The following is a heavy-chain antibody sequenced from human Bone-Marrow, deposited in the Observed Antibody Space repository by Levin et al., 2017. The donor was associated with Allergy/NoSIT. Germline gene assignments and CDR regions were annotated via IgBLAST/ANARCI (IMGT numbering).Heavy chain of an antibody. J-gene: IGHJ6*02. V-gene: IGHV3-53*01. CDR3: ARETPTLHGMDV. CDR2: LYSGGTT. CDR1: GFTVSRDA. Sequence: PSETLSLTCAASGFTVSRDAMSWVRQAPGEGLEWISLLYSGGTTYYADSVKGRFTTSRDNSKNTLYLEMNSLTAEDTAVYFCARETPTLHGMDVWGQGTTVTVSS. D-gene: IGHD2-15*01.